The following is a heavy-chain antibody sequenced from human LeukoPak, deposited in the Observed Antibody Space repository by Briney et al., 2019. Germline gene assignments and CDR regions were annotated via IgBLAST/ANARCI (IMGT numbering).Heavy chain of an antibody. Sequence: GASLKVSCKASGYTFNTYEIAWVRQAPGQGLEWMGWINTYNGNTNYAQKVQGRVTMTTDTSTSIGYMELRNLRSDDTAVYYCARLAVGSSWFHDYWGQGTLVTVSS. J-gene: IGHJ4*02. V-gene: IGHV1-18*01. CDR1: GYTFNTYE. CDR3: ARLAVGSSWFHDY. D-gene: IGHD6-13*01. CDR2: INTYNGNT.